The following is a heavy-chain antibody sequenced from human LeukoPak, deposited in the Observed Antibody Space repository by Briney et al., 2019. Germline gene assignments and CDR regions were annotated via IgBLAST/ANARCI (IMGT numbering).Heavy chain of an antibody. CDR3: ARTESSGIVGATTQFEY. D-gene: IGHD1-26*01. CDR2: IYHSGST. Sequence: SETLSLTCAVSGYSISSGYYWAWVRQPPGKGLEWIGSIYHSGSTYYNPSLKSRVTISVDTSKNQCSMKLTSVTATDTAVYFCARTESSGIVGATTQFEYWGQGTLVTVSS. CDR1: GYSISSGYY. J-gene: IGHJ4*02. V-gene: IGHV4-38-2*01.